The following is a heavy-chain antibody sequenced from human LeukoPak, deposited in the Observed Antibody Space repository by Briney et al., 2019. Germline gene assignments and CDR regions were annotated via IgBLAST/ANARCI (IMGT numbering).Heavy chain of an antibody. CDR1: GLPFNNHA. CDR2: IRAHGDQY. Sequence: PGGSPRLSCAASGLPFNNHAMSSFRHAPGKGLEWLSSIRAHGDQYFYAYSVKGRFIISSDNSRKPWSLPINSLTAEYGAVDYCAQEALQRHFYFDSWGQGTLVTVSS. V-gene: IGHV3-23*01. J-gene: IGHJ4*02. D-gene: IGHD1-1*01. CDR3: AQEALQRHFYFDS.